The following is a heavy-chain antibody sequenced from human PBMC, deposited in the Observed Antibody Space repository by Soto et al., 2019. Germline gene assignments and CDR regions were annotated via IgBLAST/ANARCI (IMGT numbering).Heavy chain of an antibody. CDR1: GDSISSSNYF. D-gene: IGHD6-19*01. CDR2: IFYSGST. Sequence: QLQLQESGPGLVKPWETLSLTCTVSGDSISSSNYFRGWIRQPPGKGLEWIGTIFYSGSTYYNPSLKSRVTISVDTSKNLLSLKLTSVTAADTALYYCARRYGWLYFDYWGQGSLVTVSS. J-gene: IGHJ4*02. CDR3: ARRYGWLYFDY. V-gene: IGHV4-39*01.